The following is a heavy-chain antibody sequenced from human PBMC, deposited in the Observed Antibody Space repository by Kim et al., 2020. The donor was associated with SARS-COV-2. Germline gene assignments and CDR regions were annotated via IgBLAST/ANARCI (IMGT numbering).Heavy chain of an antibody. CDR2: IEPSDSYT. J-gene: IGHJ5*02. CDR3: ATSLGYCTSSDCYNWFDP. D-gene: IGHD2-2*01. Sequence: GESLKISCKGSGYRFTSYWINWVRQMPGKGLEWMGRIEPSDSYTNYYPSFEGHVTISADKSISTAYLQWSSLKASDTAMYYCATSLGYCTSSDCYNWFDPWGQGTLVTVSS. CDR1: GYRFTSYW. V-gene: IGHV5-10-1*01.